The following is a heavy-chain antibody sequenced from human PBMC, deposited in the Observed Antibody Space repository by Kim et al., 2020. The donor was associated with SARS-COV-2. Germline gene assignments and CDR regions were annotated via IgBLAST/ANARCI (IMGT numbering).Heavy chain of an antibody. Sequence: GESLKISCKGSKYSVESYWIAWVRQMPGKELEWMGSTYIGRSDTRYSPSFQGHVTISADSSSSTAYLQWSSLRASDNGTYYCARLHSGWGSYLGLWGQGTLVTVSS. CDR3: ARLHSGWGSYLGL. D-gene: IGHD3-10*01. CDR1: KYSVESYW. CDR2: TYIGRSDT. J-gene: IGHJ4*02. V-gene: IGHV5-51*01.